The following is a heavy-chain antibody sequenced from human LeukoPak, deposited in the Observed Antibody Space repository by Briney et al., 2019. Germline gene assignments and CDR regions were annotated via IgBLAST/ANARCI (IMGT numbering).Heavy chain of an antibody. V-gene: IGHV4-59*01. CDR1: GGSLSSSY. Sequence: PSETLSLTCTVSGGSLSSSYWSWVRQPPGKGLEWIGYIDNSGSTNYNPSLKSRVTISLDTPKSQFSLKLSSVTAADTAVYYCARAPLYSGGSGWSIYYFYAMDVWGQGTTVTVSS. D-gene: IGHD6-19*01. J-gene: IGHJ6*02. CDR3: ARAPLYSGGSGWSIYYFYAMDV. CDR2: IDNSGST.